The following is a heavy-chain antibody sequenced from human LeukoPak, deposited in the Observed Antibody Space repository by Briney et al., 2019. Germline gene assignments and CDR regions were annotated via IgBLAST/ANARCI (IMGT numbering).Heavy chain of an antibody. V-gene: IGHV4-61*01. D-gene: IGHD3-9*01. J-gene: IGHJ6*02. CDR1: GGSVSSGSYY. Sequence: SETLSLTCTVSGGSVSSGSYYWSWIRQPPGKGLEWIGYIYYSGSTNYNPSLKSRVTISVDTSKNQFSLKLSSVTAADTAVYYCAREGYGILTGYSGGMDVWGQGTTVTVSS. CDR3: AREGYGILTGYSGGMDV. CDR2: IYYSGST.